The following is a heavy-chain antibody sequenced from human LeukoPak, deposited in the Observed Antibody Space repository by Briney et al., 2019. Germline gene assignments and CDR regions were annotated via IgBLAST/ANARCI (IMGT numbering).Heavy chain of an antibody. Sequence: SLRLSCAASGFTFDDYAMHWVRQAPGKGLEWVSGISWNSGSIGYADSVKGRFTISRDNAKNSLYLQTNSLRAEDTAVYYCARGWNYYDSSGEADYWGQGTLVTVSS. J-gene: IGHJ4*02. V-gene: IGHV3-9*01. D-gene: IGHD3-22*01. CDR2: ISWNSGSI. CDR3: ARGWNYYDSSGEADY. CDR1: GFTFDDYA.